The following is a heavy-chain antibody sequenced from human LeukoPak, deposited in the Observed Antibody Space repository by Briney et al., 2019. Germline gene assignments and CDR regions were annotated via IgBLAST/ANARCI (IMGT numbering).Heavy chain of an antibody. V-gene: IGHV1-69*05. Sequence: SVKVSCKASGGTYSSYAISWVRQAPGQGLEWMGGIIPIFGTANYAQKFQGRVTITTDESTSTAYMELSSLRSEDTAVYYCARVYYDSSGYYSGGVDYWGQGTLVTVSS. CDR2: IIPIFGTA. CDR3: ARVYYDSSGYYSGGVDY. CDR1: GGTYSSYA. J-gene: IGHJ4*02. D-gene: IGHD3-22*01.